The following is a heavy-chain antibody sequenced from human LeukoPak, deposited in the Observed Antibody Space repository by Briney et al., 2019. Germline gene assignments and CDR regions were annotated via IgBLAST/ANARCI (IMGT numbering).Heavy chain of an antibody. D-gene: IGHD3-10*01. Sequence: SETLSLTCPVYGGSISSSSYYWSWIRQPAGKGLEWIGRIYTSGSTNYNPSLKSRVTISVDTSKNQFSLKLSSVTAADTAVYYCAGTEGSYYYFDYWGQGTLVTVSS. CDR1: GGSISSSSYY. V-gene: IGHV4-61*02. CDR2: IYTSGST. J-gene: IGHJ4*02. CDR3: AGTEGSYYYFDY.